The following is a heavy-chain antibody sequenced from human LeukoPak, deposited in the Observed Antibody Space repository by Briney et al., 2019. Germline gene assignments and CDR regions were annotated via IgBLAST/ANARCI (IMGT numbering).Heavy chain of an antibody. V-gene: IGHV3-33*01. CDR1: GFTFNSYA. D-gene: IGHD3-22*01. J-gene: IGHJ4*02. CDR2: IWYDGSNK. CDR3: ARDERGYYYSGAFFGAIDY. Sequence: PGKSLRLSCAASGFTFNSYAMHWVRQAPGKGLEWVAFIWYDGSNKYYADSMRGRFTMSRDNSTNTLYLQMSGLRAEDTAVYYCARDERGYYYSGAFFGAIDYWGQGTLVTVSS.